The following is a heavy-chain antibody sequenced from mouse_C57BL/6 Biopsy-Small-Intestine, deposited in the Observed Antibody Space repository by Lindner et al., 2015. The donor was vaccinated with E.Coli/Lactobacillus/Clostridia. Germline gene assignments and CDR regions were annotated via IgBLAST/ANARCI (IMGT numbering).Heavy chain of an antibody. CDR2: INPNTGGT. J-gene: IGHJ4*01. D-gene: IGHD5-1-1*01. V-gene: IGHV1-66*01. Sequence: SVKVSCKASGYTFSGYDIHWVRQAPGQGLEWMGWINPNTGGTKYAQKFQGRVTLTSDTSINTAYMELTGLRSDDTALYYCARDLTNTSTWPFDYWGQGTLVAVSS. CDR3: ARDLTNTSTWPFDY. CDR1: GYTFSGYD.